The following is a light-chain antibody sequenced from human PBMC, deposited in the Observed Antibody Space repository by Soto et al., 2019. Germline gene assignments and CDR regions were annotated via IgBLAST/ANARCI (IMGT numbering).Light chain of an antibody. CDR1: QTISSS. J-gene: IGKJ2*01. CDR2: DAS. Sequence: DIQMTQSPSTLSASVGDRVTITCRASQTISSSLAWYQHKPGKAPKLLIFDASTLQTGVPSRFSGSGFGTEFTLTITGLQPDDFANYYFQQHNDYTAVTFGQGTKREIK. CDR3: QQHNDYTAVT. V-gene: IGKV1-5*01.